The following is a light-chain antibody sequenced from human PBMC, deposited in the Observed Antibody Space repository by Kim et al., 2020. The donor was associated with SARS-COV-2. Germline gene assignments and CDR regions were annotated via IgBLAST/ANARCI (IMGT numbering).Light chain of an antibody. Sequence: SASVGDRVTITCRASKGISSYLAWYQQKPGKAPKLLIHTASTLHSGVPSRFSGSGSGTDFTLTISSLQPEDFATYYCQQVNDYPHTFGQGTKVEIK. V-gene: IGKV1-9*01. J-gene: IGKJ2*01. CDR2: TAS. CDR3: QQVNDYPHT. CDR1: KGISSY.